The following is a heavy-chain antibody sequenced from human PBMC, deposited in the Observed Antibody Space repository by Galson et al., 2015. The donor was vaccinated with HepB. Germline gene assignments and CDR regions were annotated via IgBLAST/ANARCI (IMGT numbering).Heavy chain of an antibody. Sequence: SLRLSCAASEFSLSSYDMHWVRQAPGKGLEWVAVISYDGSNKYYADSVKGRFTTSRDNSKNTLYLQMNSLRAEDTAVYYWARAVDYYDNSGYSQIPFEFWGRGTLVTVSS. CDR1: EFSLSSYD. CDR3: ARAVDYYDNSGYSQIPFEF. J-gene: IGHJ4*02. V-gene: IGHV3-30*04. D-gene: IGHD3-22*01. CDR2: ISYDGSNK.